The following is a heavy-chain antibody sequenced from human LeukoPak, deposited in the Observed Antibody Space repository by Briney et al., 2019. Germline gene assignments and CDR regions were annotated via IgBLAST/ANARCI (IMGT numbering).Heavy chain of an antibody. V-gene: IGHV3-64D*06. J-gene: IGHJ4*02. CDR2: ISSNGGST. D-gene: IGHD3-10*01. Sequence: GGSLRLSCSASGFTFSSYAMHWVRQAPGKGLEYVSAISSNGGSTYYADSVKGRFTISRGNSKNTLYLQMSSLRAEDTAVYYCVKRSAYMVRGVIGGGEFDYWGQGTLVTVSS. CDR1: GFTFSSYA. CDR3: VKRSAYMVRGVIGGGEFDY.